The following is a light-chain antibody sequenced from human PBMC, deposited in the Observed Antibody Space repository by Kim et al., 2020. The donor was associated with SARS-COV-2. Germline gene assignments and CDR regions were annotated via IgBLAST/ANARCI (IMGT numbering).Light chain of an antibody. CDR2: SHN. V-gene: IGLV1-44*01. Sequence: QSVLTQPTSASETPGQRVTIFCSGGPSNIGSNAVSWYQQVPGTAPKLFIYSHNQRPSGVPDRFSGSKSGTSASLAISGLQPEDEADYFCAAWDDRLNGPIFGGGTQLTVL. CDR1: PSNIGSNA. J-gene: IGLJ2*01. CDR3: AAWDDRLNGPI.